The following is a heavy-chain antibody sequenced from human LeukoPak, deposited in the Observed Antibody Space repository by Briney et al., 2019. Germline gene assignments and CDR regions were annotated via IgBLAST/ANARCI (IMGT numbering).Heavy chain of an antibody. CDR3: AKDSPYYYDSSGYYPTDY. J-gene: IGHJ4*02. Sequence: AGSLRLSCAASGFTFADYAMHWVRQAPGKGLEWVSLMSGDDVSTYYADSVKGRFTTSRHNSKNSQYLQLNSLRTEDSAIYYCAKDSPYYYDSSGYYPTDYWGQGTLVTVSS. D-gene: IGHD3-22*01. CDR1: GFTFADYA. V-gene: IGHV3-43*02. CDR2: MSGDDVST.